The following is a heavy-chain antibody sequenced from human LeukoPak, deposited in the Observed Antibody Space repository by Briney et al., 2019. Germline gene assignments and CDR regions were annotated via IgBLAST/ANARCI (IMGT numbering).Heavy chain of an antibody. V-gene: IGHV1-69*04. Sequence: ASVKVSCKASGGTFSSYAISWVRQAPGQRLEWMGRIIPILGIANYAQKFQGRVTITADKSTSTAYMELSSLRSEDTAVYYCARAGGSSGPAEYFQHWGQGTLVTVSS. CDR2: IIPILGIA. CDR1: GGTFSSYA. CDR3: ARAGGSSGPAEYFQH. D-gene: IGHD6-19*01. J-gene: IGHJ1*01.